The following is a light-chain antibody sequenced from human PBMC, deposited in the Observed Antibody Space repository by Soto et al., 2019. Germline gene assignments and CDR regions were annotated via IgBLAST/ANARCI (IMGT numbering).Light chain of an antibody. CDR2: GAS. J-gene: IGKJ4*01. CDR1: QGVGYT. CDR3: QHYNNWPLT. V-gene: IGKV3-15*01. Sequence: EIVMTQSPATLSVSPGERATLSCRASQGVGYTLAWYQQKPGQTPRLLIYGASTRATGIPARFSGSGSGTEFTLTINNLQSEDFAVYYCQHYNNWPLTFGGGTKVEIK.